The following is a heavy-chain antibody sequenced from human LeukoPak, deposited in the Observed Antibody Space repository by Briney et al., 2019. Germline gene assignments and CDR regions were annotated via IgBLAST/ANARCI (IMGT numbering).Heavy chain of an antibody. D-gene: IGHD6-13*01. Sequence: PSETLSLTCTVSGGSITSYYWSWIRQPAGKGLEWIGRIYTSGSTNYNPSLKSRVTMSIDTSKNQFSLKLSSVTAADTAVYYCARAGDSSSWYEGAYYFDYWGQGTLVTVSS. CDR3: ARAGDSSSWYEGAYYFDY. CDR2: IYTSGST. J-gene: IGHJ4*02. CDR1: GGSITSYY. V-gene: IGHV4-4*07.